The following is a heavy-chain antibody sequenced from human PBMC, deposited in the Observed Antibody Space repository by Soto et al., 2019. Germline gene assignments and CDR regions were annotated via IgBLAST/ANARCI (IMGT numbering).Heavy chain of an antibody. CDR1: GFTFSSYG. Sequence: GGSLRLSCAASGFTFSSYGMHWVRQAPGKGLEWVAVISYDGSNKYYADSVKGRFTISRDNSKNTLYLQMSSLRAEDTAVYYCAKSLYDFWSGYYLEDWFDPWGQGTLVTVSS. CDR2: ISYDGSNK. D-gene: IGHD3-3*01. J-gene: IGHJ5*02. V-gene: IGHV3-30*18. CDR3: AKSLYDFWSGYYLEDWFDP.